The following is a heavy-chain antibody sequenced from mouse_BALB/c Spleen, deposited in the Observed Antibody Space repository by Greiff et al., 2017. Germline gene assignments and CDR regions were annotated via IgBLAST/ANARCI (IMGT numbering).Heavy chain of an antibody. Sequence: EVQLQQSGPSLVKPSQSLSLTCTVTGYSITSDYVCKLIRQCPGNKLELMGYISYSGSTSYNPPLKSRISITRDTSKNQFFLQLNSVTTEDTATYYCARGALYSMDYWGQGTSVTVSA. J-gene: IGHJ4*01. CDR3: ARGALYSMDY. CDR1: GYSITSDYV. V-gene: IGHV3-2*02. CDR2: ISYSGST.